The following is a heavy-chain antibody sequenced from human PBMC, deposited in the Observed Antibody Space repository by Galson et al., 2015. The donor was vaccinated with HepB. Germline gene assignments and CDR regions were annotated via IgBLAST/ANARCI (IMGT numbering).Heavy chain of an antibody. J-gene: IGHJ4*02. CDR3: AKDLYWEVPPVSDY. CDR1: GFIFRDYA. V-gene: IGHV3-23*01. D-gene: IGHD1-26*01. Sequence: SLRLSCAASGFIFRDYAMSWVRQAPGKGLEWVSGISGRGGSTYFADSVKGRFTISRDNSKNTVDLQMNSLRAEDTAVYYCAKDLYWEVPPVSDYWGQGTLVTVSS. CDR2: ISGRGGST.